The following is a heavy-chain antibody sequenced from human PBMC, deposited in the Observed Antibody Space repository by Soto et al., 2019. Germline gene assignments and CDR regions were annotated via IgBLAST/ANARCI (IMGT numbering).Heavy chain of an antibody. CDR3: AKNAGDKENFFDY. CDR2: ISYDGSNK. V-gene: IGHV3-30*18. CDR1: GFTFSSYG. J-gene: IGHJ4*02. Sequence: GGSLRLSCAASGFTFSSYGMHWVRQAPGKGLEWVAVISYDGSNKYYADSVKGRFTISRDNSKNTLYLQMNSLRAEDTAVYYCAKNAGDKENFFDYWGQGTLVTVSS. D-gene: IGHD7-27*01.